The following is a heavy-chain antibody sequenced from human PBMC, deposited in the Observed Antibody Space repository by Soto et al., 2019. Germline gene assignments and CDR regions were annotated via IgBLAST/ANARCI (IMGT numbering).Heavy chain of an antibody. CDR3: ARGLGIAARPTELRGWFDP. Sequence: GASVKVSCKASGGTFSSYAISWVRQAPGQGLEWMGGIIPIFGTANYAQKFQGRVTITADESTSTAYMELSSLRSEDTAVYYCARGLGIAARPTELRGWFDPWGQGTLVTVSS. D-gene: IGHD6-6*01. J-gene: IGHJ5*02. CDR1: GGTFSSYA. CDR2: IIPIFGTA. V-gene: IGHV1-69*13.